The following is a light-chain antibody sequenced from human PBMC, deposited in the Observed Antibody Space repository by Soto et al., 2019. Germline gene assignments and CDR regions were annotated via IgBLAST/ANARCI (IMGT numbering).Light chain of an antibody. CDR1: QSISXY. J-gene: IGKJ4*01. CDR3: XQSYSTPLT. V-gene: IGKV1-39*01. CDR2: AAS. Sequence: DIQMTQSPSSLSASVGDRVTITCRASQSISXYLNWYQQKPGKAPKLLIYAASSLQSGVPSRFSXXXSXTDFTLTIXSXXXXXXXXXYCXQSYSTPLTFGGGTKVEIK.